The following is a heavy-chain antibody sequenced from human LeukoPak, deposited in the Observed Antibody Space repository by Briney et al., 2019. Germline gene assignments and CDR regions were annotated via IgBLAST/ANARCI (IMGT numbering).Heavy chain of an antibody. CDR3: ARDQTAVTGVWGTIDY. J-gene: IGHJ4*02. V-gene: IGHV3-30*03. D-gene: IGHD2-8*02. CDR1: GFTFSGYG. Sequence: PGGSLRLSCTASGFTFSGYGMHWVRQAPGMGLEWVAIISYDGSNTFYGDSVKGRFTISRDNSKKTLYLQMNSLRTEDTAVYYCARDQTAVTGVWGTIDYWSQGTLVTVSS. CDR2: ISYDGSNT.